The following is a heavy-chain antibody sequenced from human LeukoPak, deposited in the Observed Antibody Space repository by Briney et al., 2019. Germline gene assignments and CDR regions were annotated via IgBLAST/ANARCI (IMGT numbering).Heavy chain of an antibody. CDR1: GGSFSGYY. CDR2: INHSGST. Sequence: PSETLSLTCGVYGGSFSGYYWNWIRQPPGKGLEWIGEINHSGSTNYNPSLKSRVTISVDTSKNQFSLKLSSVTAADTAVYYCASLQESRGYWGQGTLVTVSS. CDR3: ASLQESRGY. J-gene: IGHJ4*02. V-gene: IGHV4-34*01.